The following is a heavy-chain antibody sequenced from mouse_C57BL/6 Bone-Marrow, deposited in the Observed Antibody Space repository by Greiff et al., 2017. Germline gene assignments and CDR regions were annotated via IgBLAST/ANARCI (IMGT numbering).Heavy chain of an antibody. Sequence: VQLQQSGAELVMPGASVKLSCKASGYTFTSYWMHWVKQRPGQGLEWIGVIDPSDSYTNYNQKFKGKSTLTVDKSSSTAYMQLSSLTSEDSAVYYCAREDDDGNYCPLDYWGQGTSGTVSA. CDR3: AREDDDGNYCPLDY. V-gene: IGHV1-69*01. J-gene: IGHJ4*01. D-gene: IGHD2-4*01. CDR2: IDPSDSYT. CDR1: GYTFTSYW.